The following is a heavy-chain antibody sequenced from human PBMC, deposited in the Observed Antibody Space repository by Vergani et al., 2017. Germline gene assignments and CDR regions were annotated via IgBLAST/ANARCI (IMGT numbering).Heavy chain of an antibody. CDR3: ARDHCTNGVCFEVYYYGMDF. V-gene: IGHV1-18*01. CDR2: ISAYNGNT. D-gene: IGHD2-8*01. Sequence: QVQLVQSGAEVKKPGASVKVSCKASGYTFTRYGISWVRQAPGQGLEGMGWISAYNGNTNYAQKLQGRVTMTTDTSTSTAYIELRSLGSDDTAVYYCARDHCTNGVCFEVYYYGMDFWGQGTTVTVSS. J-gene: IGHJ6*02. CDR1: GYTFTRYG.